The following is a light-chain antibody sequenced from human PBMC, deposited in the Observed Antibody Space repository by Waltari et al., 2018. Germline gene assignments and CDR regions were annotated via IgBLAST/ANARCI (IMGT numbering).Light chain of an antibody. V-gene: IGKV3D-15*01. Sequence: EIVMTQSPATLSVSPGESATLSCGASQSVSVNLAWYQQKPGQAPRRLISGASTRATGIPARFSGSGSGTEFTLTISSLQSEDFAVYYCQQYNNWPPVTFGQGTRLEIK. CDR2: GAS. CDR3: QQYNNWPPVT. J-gene: IGKJ5*01. CDR1: QSVSVN.